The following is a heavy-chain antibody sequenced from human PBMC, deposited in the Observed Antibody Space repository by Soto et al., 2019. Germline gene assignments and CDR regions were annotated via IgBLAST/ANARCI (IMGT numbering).Heavy chain of an antibody. D-gene: IGHD5-18*01. CDR2: IYPGDSDT. CDR3: ARQGYSYGYDY. J-gene: IGHJ4*02. V-gene: IGHV5-51*01. Sequence: GASLKISCQGSGNSFTTYWIAWVRQMPGKGLEWMGIIYPGDSDTRYSPSFQGQITISADKSISTAYLQWSSLKASDTAMYYCARQGYSYGYDYWGQGTQVTVSS. CDR1: GNSFTTYW.